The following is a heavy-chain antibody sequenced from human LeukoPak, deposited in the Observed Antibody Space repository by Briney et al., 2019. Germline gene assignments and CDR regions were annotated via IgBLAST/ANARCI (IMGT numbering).Heavy chain of an antibody. CDR1: GGSISSYY. V-gene: IGHV4-4*07. J-gene: IGHJ4*02. CDR2: IYTSGST. CDR3: ARHGDYEGYFDY. D-gene: IGHD4-17*01. Sequence: SETLSLTCTVSGGSISSYYWSWLRQPAGKGLEWIGRIYTSGSTNYNPSLKSRVTISVDKSKNQFSLKLSSVTAADTAVYYCARHGDYEGYFDYWGQGTLVTVSS.